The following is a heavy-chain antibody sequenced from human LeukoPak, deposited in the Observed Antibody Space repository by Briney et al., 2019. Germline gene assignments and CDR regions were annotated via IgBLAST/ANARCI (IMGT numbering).Heavy chain of an antibody. J-gene: IGHJ4*02. CDR3: ARDALYSGSYLDY. CDR1: GYTFTGYY. Sequence: ASVKVSCKASGYTFTGYYMHWMRQAPRQGLEWMGWINPNSGGTNYAQKFQGRVTMTRDTSISTAYMELSRLRSDDTAVYYCARDALYSGSYLDYWGQGTLVTVSS. CDR2: INPNSGGT. V-gene: IGHV1-2*02. D-gene: IGHD1-26*01.